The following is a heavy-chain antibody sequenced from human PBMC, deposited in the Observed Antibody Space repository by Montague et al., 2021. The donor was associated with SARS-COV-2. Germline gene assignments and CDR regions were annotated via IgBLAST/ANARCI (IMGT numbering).Heavy chain of an antibody. CDR1: GGSVSSDTHN. CDR3: ARVPNGRHDN. Sequence: SETLSLTCTVSGGSVSSDTHNWAWIRQPPGKGLEWIASIFYKGSTYYNPSLRSRFTISINTSKNQFFLRVASVTAADTAVYYCARVPNGRHDNWGPGALVTVSS. CDR2: IFYKGST. J-gene: IGHJ4*02. D-gene: IGHD2-8*01. V-gene: IGHV4-39*01.